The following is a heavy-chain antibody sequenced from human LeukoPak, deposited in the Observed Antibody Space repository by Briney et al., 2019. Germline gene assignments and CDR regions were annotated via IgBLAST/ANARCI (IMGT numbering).Heavy chain of an antibody. V-gene: IGHV1-69*13. CDR1: GGTFSSYA. CDR3: AAEGALTGGDY. CDR2: IIPIFGTA. Sequence: SVKVSCKASGGTFSSYAISWVRQAPGQGLEWMGGIIPIFGTANYAQKFQDRVTITADESTSTAYVELSSLRSEDTAVYYCAAEGALTGGDYWGQGTLVTVSS. D-gene: IGHD3-16*01. J-gene: IGHJ4*02.